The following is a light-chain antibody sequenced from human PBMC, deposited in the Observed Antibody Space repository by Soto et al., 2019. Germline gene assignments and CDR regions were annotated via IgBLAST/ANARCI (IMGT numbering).Light chain of an antibody. CDR3: QQRTNWPPTWT. CDR1: QSVSTY. Sequence: EIVLTQSPAILSLSPGERATLSCRASQSVSTYLAWYQQRPGQAPRLLVYDASNRATDIPARFSGSGSGTDLPVTISSLEPEDFAVYYCQQRTNWPPTWTFGPGTNVEI. J-gene: IGKJ1*01. CDR2: DAS. V-gene: IGKV3-11*01.